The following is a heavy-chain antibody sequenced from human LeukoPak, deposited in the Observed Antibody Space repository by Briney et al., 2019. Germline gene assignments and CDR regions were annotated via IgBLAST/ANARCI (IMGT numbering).Heavy chain of an antibody. CDR1: GFTFSSYW. CDR2: IKQDGSEK. V-gene: IGHV3-7*01. D-gene: IGHD6-6*01. J-gene: IGHJ4*02. CDR3: ASYSSSPKSSAFDY. Sequence: PGGSLRLSCAASGFTFSSYWMSWVRQAPGKGLEWVANIKQDGSEKYYVDSVKGRFTISRDNAKNSLYLQMNSPRAEDTTVYYCASYSSSPKSSAFDYWGQGTLVTVSS.